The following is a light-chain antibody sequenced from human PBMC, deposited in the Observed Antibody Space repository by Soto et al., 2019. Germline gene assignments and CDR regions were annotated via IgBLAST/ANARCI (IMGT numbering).Light chain of an antibody. V-gene: IGLV2-11*01. CDR3: WSWAGGYV. CDR2: DVS. J-gene: IGLJ1*01. Sequence: QSALTQPRSVSGSPGQSVTISCTGTSNNVGAYNYVSWFQQHPGKAPKVMIYDVSKRPSVVPDRFSGSKSGNTASLTIFGLEAEDEDDYYCWSWAGGYVFGTGTKVTV. CDR1: SNNVGAYNY.